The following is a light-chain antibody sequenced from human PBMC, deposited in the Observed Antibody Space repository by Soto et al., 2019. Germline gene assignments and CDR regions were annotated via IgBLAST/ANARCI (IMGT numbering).Light chain of an antibody. CDR3: SSYAGSNNLGV. J-gene: IGLJ1*01. Sequence: QSVLTQPPSASGSPGQSVTITCTGTSSDVGGYNYVSWYQQHPGKAPQLMIYEVSKRPSGVPDRFSGSKSGNTASLTVSGLQAEDEADYYCSSYAGSNNLGVFGTGTKVT. CDR2: EVS. V-gene: IGLV2-8*01. CDR1: SSDVGGYNY.